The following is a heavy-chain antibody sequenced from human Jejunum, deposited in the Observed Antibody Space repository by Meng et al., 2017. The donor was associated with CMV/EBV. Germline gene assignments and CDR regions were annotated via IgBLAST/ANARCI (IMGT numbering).Heavy chain of an antibody. CDR2: ITPSSGGT. CDR3: VRANLGSADY. J-gene: IGHJ4*02. V-gene: IGHV1-2*06. CDR1: GYTFTGYY. D-gene: IGHD7-27*01. Sequence: QVQPVQAGVEVKKPGASVNVSCKASGYTFTGYYMHWLRQAPGQGLEWVGRITPSSGGTTYAQKFQGRVTMTRDTSISTAYMELSSLRSDDAAIYYCVRANLGSADYWGQGTLVTVSS.